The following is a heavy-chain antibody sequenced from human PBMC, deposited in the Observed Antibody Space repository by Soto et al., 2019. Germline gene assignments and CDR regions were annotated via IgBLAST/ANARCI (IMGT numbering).Heavy chain of an antibody. J-gene: IGHJ6*02. Sequence: GGSLRLSCVASEFTFSSYWMNWVRQVPGKGLVWVSRLNEDGSFTSYADSVKGRFSIFRDNAKKTLYLQMNSLSAEDSTVYYCARDLSGRADVWGQGTTVTVSS. V-gene: IGHV3-74*03. CDR2: LNEDGSFT. D-gene: IGHD3-10*01. CDR1: EFTFSSYW. CDR3: ARDLSGRADV.